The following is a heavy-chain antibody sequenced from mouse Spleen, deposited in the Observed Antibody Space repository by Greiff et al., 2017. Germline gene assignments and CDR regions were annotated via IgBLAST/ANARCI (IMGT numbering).Heavy chain of an antibody. V-gene: IGHV1-54*01. CDR2: FNPGSGGT. CDR3: ARSPGDYAMDY. J-gene: IGHJ4*01. CDR1: GYAFTNFL. Sequence: QVQLQQSGAELVRPGTSVKVSCKASGYAFTNFLIEWVKQRPGQGLEWIGVFNPGSGGTNYNEKFKGKATLTADKSSSTAYMQLSSLTSEDSAVYFCARSPGDYAMDYWGQGTSVTVSS.